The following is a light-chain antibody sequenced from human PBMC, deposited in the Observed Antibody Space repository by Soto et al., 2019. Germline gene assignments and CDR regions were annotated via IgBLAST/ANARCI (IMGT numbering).Light chain of an antibody. J-gene: IGLJ2*01. CDR3: SSYTSTTTVI. CDR2: DVN. V-gene: IGLV2-14*03. CDR1: SGDIGTYNY. Sequence: QSALTQPASVSGSPGQSITISCTGTSGDIGTYNYVSWYQQHPGKAPKLIIYDVNRRPSGVSNRFSGSKSGNTASLTISGLQSEDEADYYCSSYTSTTTVIFGAGTKLTVL.